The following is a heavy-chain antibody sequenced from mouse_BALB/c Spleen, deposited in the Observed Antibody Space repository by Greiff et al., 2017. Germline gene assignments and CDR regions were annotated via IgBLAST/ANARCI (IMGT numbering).Heavy chain of an antibody. Sequence: EVKLMESGGGLVKPGGSLKLSCAASGFTFSSYTMSWVRQTPEKRLEWVATISSGGSYTYYPDSVKGRFTISRDNAKNTLYLQMSSLKSEDTAMYYCTRDEAARATSYAMDYWGQGTSVTVSS. D-gene: IGHD3-1*01. CDR1: GFTFSSYT. V-gene: IGHV5-6-4*01. CDR3: TRDEAARATSYAMDY. J-gene: IGHJ4*01. CDR2: ISSGGSYT.